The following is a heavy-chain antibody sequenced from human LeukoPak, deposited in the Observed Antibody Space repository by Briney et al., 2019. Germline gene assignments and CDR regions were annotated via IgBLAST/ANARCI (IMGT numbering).Heavy chain of an antibody. CDR3: ARATDFWSGYYFDP. V-gene: IGHV1-3*01. D-gene: IGHD3-3*01. CDR2: INAGNGNT. CDR1: GYTFTSYA. J-gene: IGHJ5*02. Sequence: ASVKVSCKAPGYTFTSYAMHWVRQAPGQRLEWMGWINAGNGNTKYSQKFQGRVTITRDTSASTAYMELSSLRSEDTAVYYCARATDFWSGYYFDPWGQGTLVTVSS.